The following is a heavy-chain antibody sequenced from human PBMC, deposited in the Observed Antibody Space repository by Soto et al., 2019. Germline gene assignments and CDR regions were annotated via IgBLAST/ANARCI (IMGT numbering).Heavy chain of an antibody. CDR2: ISSSGSTI. D-gene: IGHD3-3*01. CDR1: GFTFSDYY. CDR3: ARDTRRVTIFGVVTRFYYMDV. V-gene: IGHV3-11*01. J-gene: IGHJ6*03. Sequence: GESLKISGAASGFTFSDYYMSWIRQAPGKGLEWVSYISSSGSTIYYADSVKGRFTISRDNAKNSLYLQMNSLRAEDTAVYYCARDTRRVTIFGVVTRFYYMDVWGKGTTVTVSS.